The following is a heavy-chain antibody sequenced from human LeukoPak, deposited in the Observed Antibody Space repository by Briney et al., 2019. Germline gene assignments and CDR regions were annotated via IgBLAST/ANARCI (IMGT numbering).Heavy chain of an antibody. CDR1: GYTFTSYG. J-gene: IGHJ3*01. CDR2: ISAYNGNT. D-gene: IGHD3-22*01. Sequence: ASVKVSCKASGYTFTSYGISWVRQAPGQWLEWMGWISAYNGNTNYAQKLQGRVTMTTDTSTSTAYMELRSLRSDDTAVYYCARDISYYDSSGYYFWGQGTMVTVSS. CDR3: ARDISYYDSSGYYF. V-gene: IGHV1-18*01.